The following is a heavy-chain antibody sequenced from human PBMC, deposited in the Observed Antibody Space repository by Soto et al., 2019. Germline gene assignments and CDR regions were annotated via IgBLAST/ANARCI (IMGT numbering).Heavy chain of an antibody. D-gene: IGHD6-13*01. CDR2: IYSDGPT. CDR3: AILGI. CDR1: GFTVNSTY. J-gene: IGHJ4*01. V-gene: IGHV3-53*01. Sequence: XGSMRISFAAFGFTVNSTYVNWFRKDPGKGLEWVSIIYSDGPTASADSVNGRSTLSSDNFPNTLHLQMNSLRAEATDAYYCAILGIWGQGTLVTVSS.